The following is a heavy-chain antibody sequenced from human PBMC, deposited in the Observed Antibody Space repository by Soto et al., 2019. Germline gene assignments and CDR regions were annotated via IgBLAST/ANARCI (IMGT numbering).Heavy chain of an antibody. CDR3: TKMRTSSRYMHYFHY. J-gene: IGHJ4*02. D-gene: IGHD6-13*01. V-gene: IGHV3-23*01. CDR1: GINFLTYA. Sequence: DVQLLESGGGLVQPGGSLRFSCAAPGINFLTYAMAWVRQAPGKGLEWVSVISASGITYYADCVKGRFTISRDISNSTLFSPMNRLRVNHTAVYYCTKMRTSSRYMHYFHYWGRGSVVTVSS. CDR2: ISASGIT.